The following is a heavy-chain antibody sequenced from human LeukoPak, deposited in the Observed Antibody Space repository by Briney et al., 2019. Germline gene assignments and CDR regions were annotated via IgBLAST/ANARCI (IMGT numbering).Heavy chain of an antibody. V-gene: IGHV3-53*01. J-gene: IGHJ4*02. Sequence: PGGSLRLSCAASGFTVSSNYKSWVHQAPGKGLEWVSVIYSGGSTYYADSVKGRFTISRDNSKNMLHLQMNSLRAEDTAVYYCARGIAAAGSYYFDYWGQGTLVTVSS. CDR3: ARGIAAAGSYYFDY. CDR2: IYSGGST. CDR1: GFTVSSNY. D-gene: IGHD6-13*01.